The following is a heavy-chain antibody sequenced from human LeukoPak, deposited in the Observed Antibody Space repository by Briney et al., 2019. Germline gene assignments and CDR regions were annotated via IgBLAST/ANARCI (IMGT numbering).Heavy chain of an antibody. D-gene: IGHD1-14*01. J-gene: IGHJ3*02. CDR2: SYSDTNT. Sequence: GGSLRLSCTASGFTVSNNYMSWVRQAPGKGLEWVSISYSDTNTNYADSVKGRFTISRDTSQNTLSLQMNSLRAEDTAVYYGARKNREFNAAFDIWGQGTVVTVSS. V-gene: IGHV3-53*01. CDR3: ARKNREFNAAFDI. CDR1: GFTVSNNY.